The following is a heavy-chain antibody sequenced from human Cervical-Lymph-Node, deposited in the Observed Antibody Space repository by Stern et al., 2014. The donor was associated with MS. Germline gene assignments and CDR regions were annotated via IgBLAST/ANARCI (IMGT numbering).Heavy chain of an antibody. V-gene: IGHV3-30-3*01. CDR1: GFTFSSYS. CDR3: AREPYNYDGDGYLDH. J-gene: IGHJ4*02. Sequence: VQLVESGGGVVQPGRSLRLSCAASGFTFSSYSMYWVRQAPGKGLEWVAVILHDGSNEYYADSVKGRFTISRDNSKNTVYLQMNSLRVEDTAVYYCAREPYNYDGDGYLDHWGQGTLVTVSS. CDR2: ILHDGSNE. D-gene: IGHD3-22*01.